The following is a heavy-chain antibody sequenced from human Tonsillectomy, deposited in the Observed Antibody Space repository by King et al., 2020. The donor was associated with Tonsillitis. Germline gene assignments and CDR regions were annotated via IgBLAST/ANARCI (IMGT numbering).Heavy chain of an antibody. J-gene: IGHJ1*01. V-gene: IGHV3-7*01. CDR1: GFTFSSYW. Sequence: VQLVESGGGLVQPGGSLRLSCAASGFTFSSYWMSWVRQAPGKGLEWVANIKQDGSEKYYVDSVKGRFTIARDNAKNSLYRQMNSLRAEDTAVYYCGRWDYYYDSSGYFGFVYWGQGTLVTVSS. CDR2: IKQDGSEK. D-gene: IGHD3-22*01. CDR3: GRWDYYYDSSGYFGFVY.